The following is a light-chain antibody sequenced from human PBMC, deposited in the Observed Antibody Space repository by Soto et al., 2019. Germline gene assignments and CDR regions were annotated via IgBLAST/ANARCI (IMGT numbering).Light chain of an antibody. V-gene: IGLV1-40*01. Sequence: QSVLTQPPSVSGVPGQRVTISCTGSTSNIGSNYDVHWYQQLPGAAPKLLIYEVSKRPSGVPDRFSGSKSGSTASLTVSGLQTEDEADYYCNSYVAGSNVFGTGTKVTVL. CDR3: NSYVAGSNV. J-gene: IGLJ1*01. CDR1: TSNIGSNYD. CDR2: EVS.